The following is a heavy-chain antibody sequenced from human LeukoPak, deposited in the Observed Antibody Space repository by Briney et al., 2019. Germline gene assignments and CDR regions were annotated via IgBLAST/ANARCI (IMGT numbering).Heavy chain of an antibody. J-gene: IGHJ4*02. CDR3: AAAWGGIAAAGTFDY. Sequence: SETLSLTCTVSGGSIRDYYWSWIRQPPGKGLEWIGYIYYSGSTNYNPSLKSRVTISVDTSKNQFSLKLSSVTAADTAVYYCAAAWGGIAAAGTFDYWGQGTLVTVSS. D-gene: IGHD6-13*01. CDR1: GGSIRDYY. V-gene: IGHV4-59*01. CDR2: IYYSGST.